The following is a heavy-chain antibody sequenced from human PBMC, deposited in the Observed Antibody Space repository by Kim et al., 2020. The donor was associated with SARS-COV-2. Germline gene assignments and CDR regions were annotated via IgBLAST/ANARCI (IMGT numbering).Heavy chain of an antibody. D-gene: IGHD3-3*01. Sequence: SVKGRFTISRDNSKNTLYLQMNSLRAEDTAVYYCAKLSIFGVVYYGMDVWGQGTTVTVSS. J-gene: IGHJ6*02. V-gene: IGHV3-30*02. CDR3: AKLSIFGVVYYGMDV.